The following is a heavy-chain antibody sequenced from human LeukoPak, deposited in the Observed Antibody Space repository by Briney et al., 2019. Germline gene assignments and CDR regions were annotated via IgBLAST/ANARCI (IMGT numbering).Heavy chain of an antibody. V-gene: IGHV3-23*01. CDR3: AKEGKTRNWNYYQAKAVY. Sequence: GGSLRLSCAASGFTFSSYAMSWVRQAPGKGLEWVSAISGSGGSTYYADSVKGRFTISRDNSKNTLYLQMNSLRAEDTAVYYCAKEGKTRNWNYYQAKAVYWGQGTLVTVSA. CDR1: GFTFSSYA. CDR2: ISGSGGST. D-gene: IGHD1-7*01. J-gene: IGHJ4*02.